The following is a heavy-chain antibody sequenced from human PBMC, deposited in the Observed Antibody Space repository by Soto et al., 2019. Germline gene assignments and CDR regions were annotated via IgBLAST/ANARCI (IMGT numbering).Heavy chain of an antibody. CDR2: IYISGTT. CDR3: ALWGSYRSFDN. D-gene: IGHD3-16*02. Sequence: SETLSLTCNVSGVSIGSGDYYWSWIRQPPGKGLEWIGYIYISGTTYYNPSLKSRLTISLDTSRNVFSLKVTSMTAADTAVYYCALWGSYRSFDNWGQGTLVTVSS. V-gene: IGHV4-30-4*01. CDR1: GVSIGSGDYY. J-gene: IGHJ4*02.